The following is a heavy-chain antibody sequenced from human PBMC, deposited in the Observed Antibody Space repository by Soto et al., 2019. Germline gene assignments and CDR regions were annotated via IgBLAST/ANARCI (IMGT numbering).Heavy chain of an antibody. V-gene: IGHV1-46*01. CDR1: GYTFTSYY. CDR3: ARGGRIVDTGIGYYYYHAMDV. Sequence: ASVKVSCKASGYTFTSYYIHWVRQAPGQGLEWMGIFNPTGDTASYAQKLQGRVTMTRDTSTGTAYMELGSLRSEDTAVYYCARGGRIVDTGIGYYYYHAMDVWGQGTTVTVSS. CDR2: FNPTGDTA. J-gene: IGHJ6*02. D-gene: IGHD5-18*01.